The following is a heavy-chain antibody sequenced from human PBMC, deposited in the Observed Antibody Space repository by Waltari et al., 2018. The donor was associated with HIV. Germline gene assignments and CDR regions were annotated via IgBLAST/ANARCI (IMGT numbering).Heavy chain of an antibody. D-gene: IGHD6-19*01. CDR3: ARETVREYSSGWYEA. CDR1: GFTFSRHW. V-gene: IGHV3-7*01. Sequence: VQLVESGGDLVQPGGSLRLSCAASGFTFSRHWMSWVRQALGKGLEWVANIKQDGSEKSYVDSVKGRFTISRDNAKNSLYLQMNSLRAEDTAVYYCARETVREYSSGWYEAWGQGTLVTVSS. CDR2: IKQDGSEK. J-gene: IGHJ5*02.